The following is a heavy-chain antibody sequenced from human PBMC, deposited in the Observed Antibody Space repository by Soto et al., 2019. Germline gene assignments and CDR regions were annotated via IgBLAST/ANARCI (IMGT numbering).Heavy chain of an antibody. J-gene: IGHJ6*02. CDR1: GYTFTSYG. D-gene: IGHD5-12*01. CDR3: ASGGSDRESGYDSVWYYYGMDV. Sequence: ASVKVSCKASGYTFTSYGISWVRQAPGQGLEWMGWISAYHGNTNYAQKLPGRVTMTTDTATSTAYMELRSLRSDDTAVYYCASGGSDRESGYDSVWYYYGMDVWGQGTTVAVSS. CDR2: ISAYHGNT. V-gene: IGHV1-18*04.